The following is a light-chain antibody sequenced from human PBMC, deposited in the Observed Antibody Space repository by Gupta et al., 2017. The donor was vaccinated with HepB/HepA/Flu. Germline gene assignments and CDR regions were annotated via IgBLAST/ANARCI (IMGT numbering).Light chain of an antibody. J-gene: IGKJ4*01. CDR3: QQRTNWPPVGLT. Sequence: EIVLTQSQATLSLSPGERATLSCRASQSVSGYLAWYQQKPGQAPRLLIYDSSNRATGIPARFSGSGSGTNFILTISSLEPEDFAVYYCQQRTNWPPVGLTFGGGTKVEIK. V-gene: IGKV3-11*01. CDR2: DSS. CDR1: QSVSGY.